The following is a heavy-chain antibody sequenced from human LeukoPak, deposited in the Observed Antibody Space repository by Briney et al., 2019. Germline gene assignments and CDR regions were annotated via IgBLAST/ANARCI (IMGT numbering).Heavy chain of an antibody. CDR3: AKEGDSYGYNY. CDR1: GGSFSGYY. CDR2: INHSGST. Sequence: PLETLSLTCAVYGGSFSGYYWSWIRQPPGKGLEWIGEINHSGSTNYNPSLKSRVTISVDSSKNQFSLKLSSVTAADTAVYYCAKEGDSYGYNYWGQGTLVTVSS. D-gene: IGHD5-18*01. V-gene: IGHV4-34*01. J-gene: IGHJ4*02.